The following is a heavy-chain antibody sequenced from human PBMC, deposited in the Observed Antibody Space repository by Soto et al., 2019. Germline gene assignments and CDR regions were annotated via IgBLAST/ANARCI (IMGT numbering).Heavy chain of an antibody. CDR2: ISYDGSNK. V-gene: IGHV3-30-3*01. CDR3: ARDRPNGVSGGCGMDV. Sequence: QVQLVESGGGVVQPGRSLRLSCAASGFTFSSYAMHWVRQAPGKGLEWVAVISYDGSNKYYADSVKGRFTISRDNSKNTLYLQMNSLRAEDTAVYYCARDRPNGVSGGCGMDVWGQGTTVTVSS. D-gene: IGHD2-8*01. CDR1: GFTFSSYA. J-gene: IGHJ6*02.